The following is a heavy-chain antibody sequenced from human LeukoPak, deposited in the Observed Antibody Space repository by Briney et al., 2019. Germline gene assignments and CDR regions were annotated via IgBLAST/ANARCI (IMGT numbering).Heavy chain of an antibody. CDR2: IFSSGSA. CDR3: ARWYCSGGTCFHLDD. D-gene: IGHD2-15*01. Sequence: SETLSLTCTVSGGSISGYYWSWIRQPPGKGLEWIGYIFSSGSAAYNPSPRSRVTASIDTSKNQFSLKLSSVTAADTAVYYCARWYCSGGTCFHLDDWGQGTLVTVSS. V-gene: IGHV4-59*08. CDR1: GGSISGYY. J-gene: IGHJ4*02.